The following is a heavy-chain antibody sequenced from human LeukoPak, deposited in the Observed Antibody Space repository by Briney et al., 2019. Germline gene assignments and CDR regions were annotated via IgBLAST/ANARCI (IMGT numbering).Heavy chain of an antibody. CDR3: ARGDIVVVPAALSNDY. V-gene: IGHV3-21*01. CDR2: ISSSSSYI. CDR1: GFTFSSYS. D-gene: IGHD2-2*01. J-gene: IGHJ4*02. Sequence: GGSLRLSCAASGFTFSSYSMNWVRQAPGKGLEWVSSISSSSSYIYYADSVKGRFTISRDNAKNSLYLQMNSLRAEDTAVYYCARGDIVVVPAALSNDYWGQGTLVTVSS.